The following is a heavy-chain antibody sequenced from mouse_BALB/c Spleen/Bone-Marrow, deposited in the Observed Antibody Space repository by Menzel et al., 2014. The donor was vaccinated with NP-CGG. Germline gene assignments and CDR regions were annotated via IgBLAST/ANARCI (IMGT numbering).Heavy chain of an antibody. CDR3: TRRSLLSDYYSMDY. CDR1: GYTFTSYY. D-gene: IGHD2-10*01. Sequence: QVQLQQPGADLVKPGASVKLSCKASGYTFTSYYLYWVKQRPGQGLEWIGEINPSTGGTNFNERFNSKASLTVDKSSSTAYIQLNSLTSEDSAVYYCTRRSLLSDYYSMDYWGQGTSVTVSS. V-gene: IGHV1S81*02. J-gene: IGHJ4*01. CDR2: INPSTGGT.